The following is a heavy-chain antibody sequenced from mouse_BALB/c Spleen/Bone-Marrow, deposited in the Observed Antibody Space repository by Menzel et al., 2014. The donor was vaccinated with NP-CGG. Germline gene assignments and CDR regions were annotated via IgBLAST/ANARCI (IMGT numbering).Heavy chain of an antibody. CDR2: INPSNGGT. V-gene: IGHV1S81*02. J-gene: IGHJ4*01. Sequence: QVQLKESGAELVKPGASVKLSCKASGYTFTSYYLYWVNQRPGQGLEWIGEINPSNGGTNFNERFKSKASLTVDKSSSTAYMRLNSLTSEDSAVYYCTRRSLLSDYYSMDYWGQGTSVTVSS. CDR1: GYTFTSYY. D-gene: IGHD2-10*01. CDR3: TRRSLLSDYYSMDY.